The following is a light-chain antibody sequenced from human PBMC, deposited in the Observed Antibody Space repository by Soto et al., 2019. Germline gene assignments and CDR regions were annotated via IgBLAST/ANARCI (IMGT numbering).Light chain of an antibody. CDR2: DAS. Sequence: EIVMTQSPATLSVSPGERAPLSCRASQSVSSNLAWYQQKPGQAPRLLIYDASTRATGVTARFSGSGSGTDFTLTISSLQSEDFAVYYCQHYNYWPYTFGQGPRWIS. J-gene: IGKJ2*01. V-gene: IGKV3-15*01. CDR1: QSVSSN. CDR3: QHYNYWPYT.